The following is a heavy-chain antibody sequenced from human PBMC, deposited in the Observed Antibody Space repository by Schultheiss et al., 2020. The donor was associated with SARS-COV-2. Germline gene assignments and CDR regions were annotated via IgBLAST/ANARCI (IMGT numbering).Heavy chain of an antibody. CDR3: AKGWKTIFGVVIMDYYFDY. Sequence: GGSLRLSCAASGFTFSSYSMNWVRQAPGKGLEWVSAISGSGGSTYYADSVKGRFTISRDNSKNTLYLQMNSLRTEDTAVYFCAKGWKTIFGVVIMDYYFDYWGQGTLVTVSS. J-gene: IGHJ4*02. CDR2: ISGSGGST. V-gene: IGHV3-23*01. D-gene: IGHD3-3*01. CDR1: GFTFSSYS.